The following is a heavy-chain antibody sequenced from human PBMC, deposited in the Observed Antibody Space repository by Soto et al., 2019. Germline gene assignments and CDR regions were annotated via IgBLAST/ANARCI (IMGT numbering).Heavy chain of an antibody. CDR1: AFSLSTGGVG. V-gene: IGHV2-5*02. Sequence: QITLKESGPTLVKPTQTLTLTCTFSAFSLSTGGVGVGWIRQPPGKALEWLALIYWDDDKRYSPSLSSRLTITKDTSKNQVVLTRSNMDPVDTATYYCIQSRCGGDCLQSYASYCYCGTDVWGQGTTVTVSS. J-gene: IGHJ6*02. D-gene: IGHD2-21*02. CDR2: IYWDDDK. CDR3: IQSRCGGDCLQSYASYCYCGTDV.